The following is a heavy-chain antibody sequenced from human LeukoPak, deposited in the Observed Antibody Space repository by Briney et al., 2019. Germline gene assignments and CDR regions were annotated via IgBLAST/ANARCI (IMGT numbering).Heavy chain of an antibody. CDR1: GGSFSGYY. CDR2: INHSGST. D-gene: IGHD3-10*01. Sequence: SETLSLTCAVYGGSFSGYYWSWIRQPPGKGLEWIGEINHSGSTNYNPSLKSRVTISVDTSKNQFSLKLSSVTAADTAVYYCARVFRVRGVHDYWGQGTLVTVSS. V-gene: IGHV4-34*01. J-gene: IGHJ4*02. CDR3: ARVFRVRGVHDY.